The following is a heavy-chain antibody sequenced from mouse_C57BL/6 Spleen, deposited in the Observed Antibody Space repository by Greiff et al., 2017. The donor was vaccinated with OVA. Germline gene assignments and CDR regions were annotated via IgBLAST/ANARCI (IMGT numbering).Heavy chain of an antibody. CDR1: GFSFNTYA. CDR3: VSSPYGYYAMDY. Sequence: EVKLMESGGGLVQPKGSLKLSCAASGFSFNTYAMNWVRQAPGKGLEWVARIRSKSNNYATYYADSVKDRFTISRDDSESMLYLQMNNLKTEDTAMYYCVSSPYGYYAMDYWGQGTSVTVSS. V-gene: IGHV10-1*01. J-gene: IGHJ4*01. CDR2: IRSKSNNYAT. D-gene: IGHD1-1*02.